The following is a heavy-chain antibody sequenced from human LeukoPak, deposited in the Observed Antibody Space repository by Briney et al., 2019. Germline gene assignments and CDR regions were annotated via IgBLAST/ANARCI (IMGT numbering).Heavy chain of an antibody. V-gene: IGHV1-18*01. Sequence: ASVKVSCKASGYAFINYGISWVRQAPGQGLEWMGWISADNGNTNYAQQLQGRVTMTTDTSTNTAYMELRSLRSDDTAVYYCARDTRLYFDYWGQGTLVTVSS. D-gene: IGHD2-2*01. CDR2: ISADNGNT. CDR3: ARDTRLYFDY. CDR1: GYAFINYG. J-gene: IGHJ4*02.